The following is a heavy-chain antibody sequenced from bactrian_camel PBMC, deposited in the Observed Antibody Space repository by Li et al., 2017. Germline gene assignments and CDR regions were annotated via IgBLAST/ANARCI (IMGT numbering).Heavy chain of an antibody. V-gene: IGHV3S40*01. J-gene: IGHJ4*01. CDR1: GFTFSNYV. D-gene: IGHD6*01. CDR3: AAGPWYTDEYKY. CDR2: LNPGGGST. Sequence: VQLVESGGGLVQPGGSLRLSCAASGFTFSNYVMNWVRQPPGKGLEWVSSLNPGGGSTHYADSVKGRFTISHDNGENTLYLQMISLESEDTALYYCAAGPWYTDEYKYWGQGTQVTVS.